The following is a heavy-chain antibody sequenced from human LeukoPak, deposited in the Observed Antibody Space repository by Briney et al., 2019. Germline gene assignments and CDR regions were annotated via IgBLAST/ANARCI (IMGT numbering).Heavy chain of an antibody. CDR1: GYTFTGYY. V-gene: IGHV1-2*02. CDR3: ARGEYYDSSGYFNWFDP. Sequence: RASVKVSCKASGYTFTGYYMHWVRQAPGQGLEWMGWINPNSGGTNYAQKFQGRVTMTRDTSISTAYMELSRLRSDDTAVYYCARGEYYDSSGYFNWFDPWGQGTLVTVSS. J-gene: IGHJ5*02. CDR2: INPNSGGT. D-gene: IGHD3-22*01.